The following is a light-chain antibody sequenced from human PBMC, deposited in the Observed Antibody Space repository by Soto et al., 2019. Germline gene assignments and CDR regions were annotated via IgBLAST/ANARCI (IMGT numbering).Light chain of an antibody. CDR2: DTF. CDR3: LLSYSGARVV. CDR1: TGAVTSAHY. J-gene: IGLJ2*01. V-gene: IGLV7-46*01. Sequence: QTVVTQEPSLTVSPGGTVTLTCASSTGAVTSAHYPCWFHQRPGQAPRALISDTFNKHSWTPARFSGSLLGGKAALTLSGAQPEDEADYYCLLSYSGARVVFGGGTKLTVL.